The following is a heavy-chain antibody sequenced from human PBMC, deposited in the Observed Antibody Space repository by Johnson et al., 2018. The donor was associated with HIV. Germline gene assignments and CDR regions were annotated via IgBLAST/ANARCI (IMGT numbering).Heavy chain of an antibody. J-gene: IGHJ3*02. CDR1: GFTVSSYY. D-gene: IGHD5-24*01. CDR3: ARACRDGYTCDAFDI. CDR2: LFSGGNT. Sequence: EVQLMESGGGVVQPGRSLRLSCAASGFTVSSYYMSWVRQAPGKGLEWVSVLFSGGNTYYADSVKGRFTISRDNSKNTLYLQMNSLRAEDTAVYYCARACRDGYTCDAFDIWGQGTMVTVSS. V-gene: IGHV3-66*01.